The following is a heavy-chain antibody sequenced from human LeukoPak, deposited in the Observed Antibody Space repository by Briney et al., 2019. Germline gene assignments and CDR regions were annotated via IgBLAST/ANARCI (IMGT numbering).Heavy chain of an antibody. CDR3: ARGSTYYDSSGQVPFDY. J-gene: IGHJ4*02. CDR1: EFTFSNYW. Sequence: PGGSLRLSCVASEFTFSNYWIHWVRHAPGKGLEWGSYISGSSSTIYYADSVKGRFTISRDNGKNTLYLQMNSLRAEDTAVYYCARGSTYYDSSGQVPFDYWGQGTLVTVSS. V-gene: IGHV3-48*01. CDR2: ISGSSSTI. D-gene: IGHD3-22*01.